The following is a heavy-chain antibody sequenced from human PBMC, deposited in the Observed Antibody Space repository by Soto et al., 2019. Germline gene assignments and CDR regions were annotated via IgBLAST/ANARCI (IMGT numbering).Heavy chain of an antibody. CDR1: GFTFSLYA. D-gene: IGHD3-22*01. J-gene: IGHJ4*02. CDR2: ISYDGNDK. V-gene: IGHV3-30-3*02. CDR3: AKSPGMYYYDSSGYYHYDY. Sequence: PGGSLRLSCAASGFTFSLYAMHWVRQAPGEGLEWVTAISYDGNDKYYTDSVKGRFTISRDNSKNTLYLQMNSLRAEDTAVYYSAKSPGMYYYDSSGYYHYDYWGQGTLVTVSS.